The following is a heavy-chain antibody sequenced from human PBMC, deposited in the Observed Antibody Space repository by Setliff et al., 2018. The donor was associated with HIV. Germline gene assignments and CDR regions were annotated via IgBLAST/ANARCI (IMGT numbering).Heavy chain of an antibody. J-gene: IGHJ5*01. CDR3: ARAPVGVGQLDS. D-gene: IGHD2-21*01. CDR2: VSYSGGA. CDR1: GGSIRTYS. Sequence: CTVSGGSIRTYSWSWIRQPPGRGLDWIGYVSYSGGANYNPSLKSRVTISLDTSKNQFSLKLNYVTAADTAVYYCARAPVGVGQLDSWGQGTLVTVSS. V-gene: IGHV4-59*01.